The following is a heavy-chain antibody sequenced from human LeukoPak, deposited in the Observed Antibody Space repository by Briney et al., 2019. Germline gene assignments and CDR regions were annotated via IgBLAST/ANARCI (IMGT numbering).Heavy chain of an antibody. CDR3: ARHRVVGAPNFDY. CDR2: IYYSGST. D-gene: IGHD1-26*01. CDR1: GGSISSYY. Sequence: PSETLSLTCTVSGGSISSYYWSWIRQPPGKGLEWIGYIYYSGSTNYNPSLKSRVTISVDTSKNQFSLKLSSVTAADTAVYYCARHRVVGAPNFDYWGQGTLVTVFS. J-gene: IGHJ4*02. V-gene: IGHV4-59*08.